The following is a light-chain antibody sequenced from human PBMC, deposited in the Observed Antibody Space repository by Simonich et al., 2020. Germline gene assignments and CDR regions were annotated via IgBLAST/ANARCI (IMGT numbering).Light chain of an antibody. CDR3: SSYTSSSVV. Sequence: QSALTQPASVSGSPGQSITISCTGTSSDVGSYNLVSWYQQHPGKAPKLMIYDVSKRPSVGSNRFSGSKSGNTASLTISGLQAEDEADYYCSSYTSSSVVFGGGTKLTVL. J-gene: IGLJ2*01. CDR1: SSDVGSYNL. V-gene: IGLV2-14*02. CDR2: DVS.